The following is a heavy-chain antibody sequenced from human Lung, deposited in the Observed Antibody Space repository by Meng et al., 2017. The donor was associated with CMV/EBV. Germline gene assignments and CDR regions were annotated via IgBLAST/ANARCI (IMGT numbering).Heavy chain of an antibody. CDR2: IYYSGST. V-gene: IGHV4-39*01. CDR1: GGSISSSSYY. J-gene: IGHJ3*02. CDR3: ARQRPVLDAFDI. D-gene: IGHD3-3*01. Sequence: SETLSLXXTVSGGSISSSSYYWGWIRQPPGKGLEWIGSIYYSGSTYYNPSLKSRVTISVDTSKNQSSLKLSSVTAADTAVYYCARQRPVLDAFDIWGQGTMVTVSS.